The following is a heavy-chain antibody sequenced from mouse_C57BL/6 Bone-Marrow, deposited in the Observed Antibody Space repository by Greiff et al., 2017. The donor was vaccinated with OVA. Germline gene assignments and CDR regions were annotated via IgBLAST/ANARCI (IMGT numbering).Heavy chain of an antibody. V-gene: IGHV5-16*01. CDR2: INYDGSST. CDR1: GFTFSDYY. J-gene: IGHJ1*03. Sequence: VESEGGLVQPGSSMKLSCTASGFTFSDYYMAWVRQVPEKGLEWVANINYDGSSTYYLDSLKSRFIISRDNAKNILYLQMSSLKSEDTATYYCARGQNFDVWGTGTTVTVSS. CDR3: ARGQNFDV.